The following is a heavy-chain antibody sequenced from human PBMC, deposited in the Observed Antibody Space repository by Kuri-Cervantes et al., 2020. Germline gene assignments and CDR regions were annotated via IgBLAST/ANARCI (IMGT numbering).Heavy chain of an antibody. CDR3: ARVRRVGHTGYYMDV. V-gene: IGHV1-2*02. CDR1: GYTFTNYG. J-gene: IGHJ6*03. CDR2: INPNSGGT. Sequence: ASVKVSCKVSGYTFTNYGISWVRQAPGQGLEWMGWINPNSGGTNYAQKFQGRVTMTRDTSISTAYMELSRLRSDDTAVYYCARVRRVGHTGYYMDVWGKGTTVTVSS. D-gene: IGHD2-15*01.